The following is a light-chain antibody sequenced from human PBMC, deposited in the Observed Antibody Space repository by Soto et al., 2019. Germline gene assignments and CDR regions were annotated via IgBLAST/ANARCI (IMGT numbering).Light chain of an antibody. CDR3: QQSYGTPIT. CDR1: QSVSSSY. J-gene: IGKJ5*01. V-gene: IGKV3-20*01. Sequence: EIVLTQSPGTLSLSPGEKATLSCRASQSVSSSYLAWYQQKPGQAPRLLIYGASSRATGIPDRFSGSGSGTDFTLTISRLEPEDFATYYCQQSYGTPITFGQGTRLEIK. CDR2: GAS.